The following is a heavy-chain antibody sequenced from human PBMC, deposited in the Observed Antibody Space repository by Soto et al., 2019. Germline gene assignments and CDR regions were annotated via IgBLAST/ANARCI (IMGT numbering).Heavy chain of an antibody. CDR2: ISYDGTNK. D-gene: IGHD7-27*01. CDR3: ARDPKTSGGQHWAFNYFDS. V-gene: IGHV3-30-3*01. Sequence: QVQLVESGGGVVQPGRSLRLSCAASGFSFSISPMHWVHQAPGKGPEWVALISYDGTNKFYADSVKGRFTISRDNSKSTLYLQVDSLRPADAAVYYCARDPKTSGGQHWAFNYFDSWGQGTLVTVSS. J-gene: IGHJ4*02. CDR1: GFSFSISP.